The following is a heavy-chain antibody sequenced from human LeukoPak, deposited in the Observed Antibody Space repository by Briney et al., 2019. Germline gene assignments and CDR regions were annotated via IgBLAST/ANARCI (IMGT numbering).Heavy chain of an antibody. Sequence: SVKVSCKASGGTFSNYAISWVRQAPGQGLEWMGRIIPIFGTANYAQKFQGRVTITTDESTSTAYMELSSLRSEGTAVYYCARENYYDSSGYYYVDDYWGQGTLVTVSS. CDR1: GGTFSNYA. V-gene: IGHV1-69*05. J-gene: IGHJ4*02. CDR2: IIPIFGTA. D-gene: IGHD3-22*01. CDR3: ARENYYDSSGYYYVDDY.